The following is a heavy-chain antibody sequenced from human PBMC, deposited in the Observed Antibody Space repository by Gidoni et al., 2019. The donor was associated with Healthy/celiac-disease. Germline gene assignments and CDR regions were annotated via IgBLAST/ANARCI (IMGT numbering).Heavy chain of an antibody. CDR3: ARRGSYCSSTSCYYFDY. V-gene: IGHV4-34*01. J-gene: IGHJ4*02. CDR2: INHSGST. D-gene: IGHD2-2*01. Sequence: DGLEWIGEINHSGSTNYNPSLKSRVTISVDTSKNQFSLKLSSVTAADTAVYYCARRGSYCSSTSCYYFDYWGQGTLVTVSS.